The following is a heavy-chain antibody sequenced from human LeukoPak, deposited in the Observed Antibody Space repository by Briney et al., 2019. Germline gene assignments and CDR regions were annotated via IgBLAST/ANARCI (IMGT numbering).Heavy chain of an antibody. CDR3: AKDGFFDSSGIDAFDI. Sequence: GGSLTLSCAASGFTFSSYAMSWVRHAPEKGLEWVSAISGSGDSTYYADSVKGRFTASRDQSKNTLYLQMNSLRGEDTAVYYWAKDGFFDSSGIDAFDIWGQGTMVTVSS. V-gene: IGHV3-23*01. CDR2: ISGSGDST. J-gene: IGHJ3*02. D-gene: IGHD3-22*01. CDR1: GFTFSSYA.